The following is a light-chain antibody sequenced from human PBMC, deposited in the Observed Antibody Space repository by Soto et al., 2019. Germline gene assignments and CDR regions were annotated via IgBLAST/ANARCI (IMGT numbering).Light chain of an antibody. CDR3: CSYAGGSTWL. CDR2: EAS. V-gene: IGLV2-23*01. CDR1: SADVGSYKL. J-gene: IGLJ3*02. Sequence: QSVLTQPASVSGSPGQSITISCAGTSADVGSYKLVSWYQQYPGKAPKLIIYEASQRPSGVSNRFSGSKSGNTASLTISGLQAEDEADYHCCSYAGGSTWLFGGGTKLTVL.